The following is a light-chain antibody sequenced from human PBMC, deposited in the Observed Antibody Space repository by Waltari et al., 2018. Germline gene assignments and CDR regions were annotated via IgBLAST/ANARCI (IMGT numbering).Light chain of an antibody. V-gene: IGKV3-20*01. CDR1: QSVSRA. CDR2: GAS. J-gene: IGKJ1*01. CDR3: QHYLRLPVT. Sequence: EIVLTQSPGTLSLSLRERATVSCRASQSVSRALAWYQQKPGQAPRLLIYGASTRATGIPDRFSGSGSGTDFSLTISRLEPDDFAVYYCQHYLRLPVTFGQGTTVEI.